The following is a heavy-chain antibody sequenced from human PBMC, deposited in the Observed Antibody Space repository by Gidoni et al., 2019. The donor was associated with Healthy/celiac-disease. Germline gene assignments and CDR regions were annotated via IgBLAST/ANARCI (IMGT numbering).Heavy chain of an antibody. CDR3: ARSYYDFWSGYYYGMDV. Sequence: QVQLQESGPGLVKPSETLSLTCTVSGGSISSYYWSWIRQPPGKGLEWIGSIYYSGSTNYNPSLKSRVTISVDTFKNQFSLKLSSVTAADTAVYYCARSYYDFWSGYYYGMDVWGQGTTVTVSS. CDR2: IYYSGST. J-gene: IGHJ6*02. D-gene: IGHD3-3*01. CDR1: GGSISSYY. V-gene: IGHV4-59*01.